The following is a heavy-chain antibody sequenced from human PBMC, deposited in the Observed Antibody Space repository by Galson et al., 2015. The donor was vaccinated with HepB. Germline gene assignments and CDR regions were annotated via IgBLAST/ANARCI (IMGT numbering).Heavy chain of an antibody. Sequence: WSWIRQHPGKDLEWIGYIYYSGSTYYNPSLKSRVTISVDTSKNQFSLKLSSVTAADTAVYYCAREEMGGSYSNWFDPWGQGTLVTVSS. D-gene: IGHD1-26*01. CDR3: AREEMGGSYSNWFDP. J-gene: IGHJ5*02. V-gene: IGHV4-31*02. CDR2: IYYSGST.